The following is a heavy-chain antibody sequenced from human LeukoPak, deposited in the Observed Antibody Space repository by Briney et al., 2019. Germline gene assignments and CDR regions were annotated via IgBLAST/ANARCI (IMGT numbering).Heavy chain of an antibody. CDR3: ARPYGSGSYYNNDAPFYCYYYYMDV. D-gene: IGHD3-10*01. CDR2: INHSGST. V-gene: IGHV4-34*01. J-gene: IGHJ6*03. Sequence: SETLSLTCAVYGGSFSGYYWSWIRQPPGKGLEWIGEINHSGSTNYNPSLKSRVTISVDTSKNQFSLKLSSVTAADTAVYYCARPYGSGSYYNNDAPFYCYYYYMDVWGKGTTVTVSS. CDR1: GGSFSGYY.